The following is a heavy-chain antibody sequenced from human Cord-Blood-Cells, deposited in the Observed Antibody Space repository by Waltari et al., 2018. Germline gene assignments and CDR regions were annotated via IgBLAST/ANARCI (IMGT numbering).Heavy chain of an antibody. V-gene: IGHV1-69*01. D-gene: IGHD6-6*01. CDR2: IIPIFGTA. Sequence: QVQLVQSGAEVKKPGSSVKVSCKASGGTFSSYAISWVRQAPGQGLEWMGGIIPIFGTANYAQKFQGRGTITADESTSTAYMELSSLRSEDTAVYYCARDWVGARPYYFDYWGQGTLVTVSS. J-gene: IGHJ4*02. CDR3: ARDWVGARPYYFDY. CDR1: GGTFSSYA.